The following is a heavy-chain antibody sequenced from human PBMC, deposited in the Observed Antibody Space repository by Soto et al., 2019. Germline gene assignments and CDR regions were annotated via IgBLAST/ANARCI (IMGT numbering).Heavy chain of an antibody. CDR2: ISASSSYI. CDR3: ARAKETGLYDAFDV. CDR1: GFTFSSCS. J-gene: IGHJ3*01. V-gene: IGHV3-21*01. D-gene: IGHD7-27*01. Sequence: EVQVVESGGGLVKPGGSLRLSCAASGFTFSSCSMNWVRQAPGKGPEWVSSISASSSYIYYADSLKGRFTISRDNAKNSLDLQMNSLRVEDTAVYYCARAKETGLYDAFDVWGQGTMVTVSS.